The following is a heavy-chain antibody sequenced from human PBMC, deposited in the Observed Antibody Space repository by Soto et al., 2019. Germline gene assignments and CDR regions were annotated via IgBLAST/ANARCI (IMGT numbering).Heavy chain of an antibody. J-gene: IGHJ6*02. Sequence: SVKVSCKASGGTFSSYAISWVRQAPGQGLEWMGGIIPIFGTANYGQKFQGRVTITADKSTSTAYMELSSLRSEDTAVYYCARHSTSGYYTGYYYYGMDVWGQGSRVTV. CDR2: IIPIFGTA. CDR3: ARHSTSGYYTGYYYYGMDV. D-gene: IGHD3-3*01. V-gene: IGHV1-69*06. CDR1: GGTFSSYA.